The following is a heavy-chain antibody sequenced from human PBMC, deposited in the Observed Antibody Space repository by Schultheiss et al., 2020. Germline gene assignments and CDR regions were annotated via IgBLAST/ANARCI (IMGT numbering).Heavy chain of an antibody. J-gene: IGHJ6*02. V-gene: IGHV4-34*01. CDR3: ARRSVPDV. CDR1: GGSFSGYY. CDR2: INHSGST. D-gene: IGHD3-3*01. Sequence: SETLSLTCAVYGGSFSGYYWSWIRQPPGKGLEWIWEINHSGSTNYNPSLKSRVTISVDTSKNEFSLKLSAVTAADTAVYYCARRSVPDVWGQGTTVTVSS.